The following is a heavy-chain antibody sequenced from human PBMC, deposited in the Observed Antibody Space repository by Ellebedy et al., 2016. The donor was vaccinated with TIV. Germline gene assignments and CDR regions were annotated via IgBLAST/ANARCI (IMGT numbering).Heavy chain of an antibody. CDR2: ISPSGGST. V-gene: IGHV3-23*01. CDR3: AKGGGSCCFEV. D-gene: IGHD2-15*01. J-gene: IGHJ4*02. CDR1: GFTFNNYA. Sequence: GGSLRLSXAAAGFTFNNYAMSWVRQVPGKGLEWVSTISPSGGSTHYADSVKGRFTISRDSSRKAVYLQMNSLRAEDTAVYYCAKGGGSCCFEVWGQGTLVTVSS.